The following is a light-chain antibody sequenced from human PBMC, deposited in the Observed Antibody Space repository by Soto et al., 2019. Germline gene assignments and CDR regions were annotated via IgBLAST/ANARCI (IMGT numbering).Light chain of an antibody. Sequence: QSALTQPASVSGSPGQSITISCTGTSSDVGGYNYVSWYQQHPGKAPKLMIYDVSNRPSGVSNRFSASKSDNTASLTISGLQAEDEADYYCSSYTSSSSLVVFGGGTKVTVL. CDR3: SSYTSSSSLVV. J-gene: IGLJ2*01. CDR2: DVS. V-gene: IGLV2-14*01. CDR1: SSDVGGYNY.